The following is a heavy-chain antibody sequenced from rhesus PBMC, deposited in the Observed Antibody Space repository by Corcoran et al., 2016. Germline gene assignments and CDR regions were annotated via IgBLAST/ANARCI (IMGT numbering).Heavy chain of an antibody. CDR1: GASISSYW. Sequence: QVQLQESGPGLVKPSETLSLTCAVSGASISSYWWSWLRQAPGKGLEWFGEINGPSGSPCYNPSLNSRVTLSKDTSRNHFSLKMNSVTAADTALYYCVGRNRWWGQGVLVTVSS. V-gene: IGHV4-80*01. D-gene: IGHD6-37*01. CDR3: VGRNRW. CDR2: INGPSGSP. J-gene: IGHJ4*01.